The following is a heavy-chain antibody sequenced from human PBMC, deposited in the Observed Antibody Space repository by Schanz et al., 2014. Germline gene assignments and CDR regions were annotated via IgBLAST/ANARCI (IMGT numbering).Heavy chain of an antibody. CDR2: IKEDGSVK. D-gene: IGHD1-26*01. J-gene: IGHJ2*01. CDR1: TFTFSSDW. CDR3: ARNRVSGGQNWYFDL. V-gene: IGHV3-7*05. Sequence: EVQLLESGGGLVQPGGSLRLSCAASTFTFSSDWMSWVRQAPGKGLEWVANIKEDGSVKDYVDSVKGRFTISRDSSKNTLYLQMNSLRPEDTAVYYCARNRVSGGQNWYFDLWGRGTLVTVSS.